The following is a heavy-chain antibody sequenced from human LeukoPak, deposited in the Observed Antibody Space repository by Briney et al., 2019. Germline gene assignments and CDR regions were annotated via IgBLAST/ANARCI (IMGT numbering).Heavy chain of an antibody. CDR1: GGSISSYY. Sequence: SETLSLTCTVSGGSISSYYWSWIRQPPGKGLEWIGYIYYSGSTNYNPSLKSRVTISVDTSKNQFSLKLSSVTAADTAVYYCARGLFGEAEGGAFDIWGQGTMVTVSS. J-gene: IGHJ3*02. D-gene: IGHD3-10*01. V-gene: IGHV4-59*08. CDR3: ARGLFGEAEGGAFDI. CDR2: IYYSGST.